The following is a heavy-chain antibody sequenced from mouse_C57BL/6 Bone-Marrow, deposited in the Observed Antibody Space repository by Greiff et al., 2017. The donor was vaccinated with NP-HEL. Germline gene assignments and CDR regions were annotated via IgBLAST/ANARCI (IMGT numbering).Heavy chain of an antibody. CDR1: GFTFSSYG. CDR2: ISSGGSYT. J-gene: IGHJ1*03. V-gene: IGHV5-6*01. D-gene: IGHD1-1*01. Sequence: EVQLVESGGDLVKPGGSLKLSCAASGFTFSSYGMSWVRQTPDKRLEWVATISSGGSYTYYPDSVKGRFTISRDNAKNTLYLQMSSLKSEDTAMYYCARQADGSSPYWYFDVWGTGTTVTVSS. CDR3: ARQADGSSPYWYFDV.